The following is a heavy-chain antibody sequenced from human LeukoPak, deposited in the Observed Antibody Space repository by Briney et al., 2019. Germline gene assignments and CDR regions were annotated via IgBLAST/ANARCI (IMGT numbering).Heavy chain of an antibody. D-gene: IGHD3-22*01. CDR1: GGSISSSSYY. V-gene: IGHV4-61*01. Sequence: SETLSLTCTVSGGSISSSSYYWSWIRQPPGKGLEWIGYIYYSGSTNYNPSLKSRVTISVDTSKNQFSLKLSSVTAADTAVYYCARADRYFDYWGQGTLVTVSS. CDR3: ARADRYFDY. CDR2: IYYSGST. J-gene: IGHJ4*02.